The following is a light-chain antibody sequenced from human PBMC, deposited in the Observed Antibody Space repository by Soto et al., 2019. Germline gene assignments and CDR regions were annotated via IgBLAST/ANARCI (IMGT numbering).Light chain of an antibody. CDR2: EVN. CDR1: SSDVGGYSY. CDR3: SSYTSTDTHVL. V-gene: IGLV2-14*01. Sequence: QSALTQPASVSGSPGQSITISCTGTSSDVGGYSYVSWYQQHPGQAPKLMIYEVNNRPSGVSSRFSGSKSGNTASLTISGLQADDEAAYYCSSYTSTDTHVLFGGGTKLTVL. J-gene: IGLJ2*01.